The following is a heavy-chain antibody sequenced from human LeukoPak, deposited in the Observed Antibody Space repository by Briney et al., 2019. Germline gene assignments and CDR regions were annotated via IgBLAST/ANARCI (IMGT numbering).Heavy chain of an antibody. CDR3: AKGDYSSGLDVFDI. D-gene: IGHD6-19*01. J-gene: IGHJ3*02. Sequence: GGSLRLSCAASGFTFSRYGMHWVRQAPGKGLQWVAVISYDGSDKYYADSVTGRFTISRDNSKNTLYLQMNSLRPEDTAVYYCAKGDYSSGLDVFDIWGQGTMVTGPS. CDR1: GFTFSRYG. V-gene: IGHV3-30*18. CDR2: ISYDGSDK.